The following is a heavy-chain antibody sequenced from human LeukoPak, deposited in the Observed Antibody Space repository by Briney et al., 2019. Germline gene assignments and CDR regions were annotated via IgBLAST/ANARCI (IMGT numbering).Heavy chain of an antibody. D-gene: IGHD5-12*01. J-gene: IGHJ4*02. CDR2: IYSTGST. CDR3: ARLYSGYDYVDY. CDR1: GGSISSYY. Sequence: PSETLSLTCTVSGGSISSYYWSWIRQPAGKGLEWIGRIYSTGSTNYNPSLKSRVTMSVDTSKNQFSLKLTSVTAADMAVYYCARLYSGYDYVDYWGQGTLVTVSS. V-gene: IGHV4-4*07.